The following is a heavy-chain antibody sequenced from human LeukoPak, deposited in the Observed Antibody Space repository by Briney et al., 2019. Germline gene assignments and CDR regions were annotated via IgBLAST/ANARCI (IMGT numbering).Heavy chain of an antibody. Sequence: HAGGSLRLSCAASGFTFSSYSMNWVRQAPGKGLEWVSYSSSSSRTKYYADSVKGRFTISRDNAKNSLYLQMNSLRAEDTAVYYCARDRGSSDPWYFDLWGRGTLVTVSS. CDR3: ARDRGSSDPWYFDL. CDR1: GFTFSSYS. CDR2: SSSSSRTK. D-gene: IGHD1-26*01. V-gene: IGHV3-48*04. J-gene: IGHJ2*01.